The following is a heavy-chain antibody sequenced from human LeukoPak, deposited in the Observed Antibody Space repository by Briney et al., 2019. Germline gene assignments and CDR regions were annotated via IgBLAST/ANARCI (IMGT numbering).Heavy chain of an antibody. CDR2: INSDGSST. D-gene: IGHD6-13*01. V-gene: IGHV3-74*01. J-gene: IGHJ4*02. Sequence: QPGRSLRLSCAASGFTFSSYWMHWVRHAPGKWLVCLSRINSDGSSTRYAASVKGRFTISRENAKNTLYLQMNSLRAEDTAVYYCARGLWYPSDYWGQGTLVTVSS. CDR3: ARGLWYPSDY. CDR1: GFTFSSYW.